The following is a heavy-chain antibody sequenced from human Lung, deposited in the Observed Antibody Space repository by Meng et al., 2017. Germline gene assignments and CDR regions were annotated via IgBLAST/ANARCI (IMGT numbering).Heavy chain of an antibody. CDR1: GGSISSSNYY. CDR3: ARGQKGYFNL. V-gene: IGHV4-30-4*01. Sequence: QVQLHDAGPGLVKPSQTLSLTCTVSGGSISSSNYYWSWIRQPPGKGLEWSGHIYNSGSTYYNPSLKSRITISVDTSKNQFSLKLSSVTAADTAVYYCARGQKGYFNLWGRGTLVTVSS. J-gene: IGHJ2*01. CDR2: IYNSGST.